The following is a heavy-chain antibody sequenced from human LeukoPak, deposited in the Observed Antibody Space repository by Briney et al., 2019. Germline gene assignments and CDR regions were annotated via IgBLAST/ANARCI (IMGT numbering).Heavy chain of an antibody. V-gene: IGHV3-11*01. Sequence: PGGSLRLSCAVSGFTFSDHYMSWIRQAPGKGLEWISYISSSGSIIYYADSVKGRFTISRDNTKNSLYLQMNSLRAEDTAVYYCARARDYSGWPPRAYFDYWGQGTLVTVSS. D-gene: IGHD5-12*01. J-gene: IGHJ4*02. CDR2: ISSSGSII. CDR1: GFTFSDHY. CDR3: ARARDYSGWPPRAYFDY.